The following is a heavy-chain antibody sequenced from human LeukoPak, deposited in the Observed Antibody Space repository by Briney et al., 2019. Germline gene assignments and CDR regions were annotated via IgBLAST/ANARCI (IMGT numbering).Heavy chain of an antibody. CDR1: GFTFSSYS. CDR2: ISSSSYI. J-gene: IGHJ4*02. D-gene: IGHD2-2*01. V-gene: IGHV3-21*01. Sequence: GGSLRLSCAASGFTFSSYSMNWVRQAPGKGLEWVSSISSSSYIYYADSVKGRFTISRDNAKNSLYLQMNSLRAEDTAVYYCARGGSRYCSSTSCSPPDYWGQGTLVTVSS. CDR3: ARGGSRYCSSTSCSPPDY.